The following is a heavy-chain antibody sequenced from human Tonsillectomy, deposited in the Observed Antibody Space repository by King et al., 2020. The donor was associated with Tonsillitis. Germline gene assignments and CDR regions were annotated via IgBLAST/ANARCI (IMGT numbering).Heavy chain of an antibody. CDR2: ISGYNDNT. Sequence: QLVQSGAEVKKPGASVKVSCKASGYTFSSYGISWVRQAPGQGLEWMGWISGYNDNTNYAQKLLGRVTMTTDTSTSTAYMELRSLRSDDTAVYYCASGGKRGSSYYMDVWGKGTTVTVSS. V-gene: IGHV1-18*01. CDR3: ASGGKRGSSYYMDV. J-gene: IGHJ6*03. CDR1: GYTFSSYG. D-gene: IGHD4-23*01.